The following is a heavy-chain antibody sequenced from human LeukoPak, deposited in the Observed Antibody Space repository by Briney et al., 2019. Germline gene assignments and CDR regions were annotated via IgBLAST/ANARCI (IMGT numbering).Heavy chain of an antibody. CDR2: FDPEDGET. CDR1: GYTLTELS. J-gene: IGHJ6*03. Sequence: ASVKVSCKVSGYTLTELSMHWVRQAPGKGLEWMGGFDPEDGETIYAQKFQGRVTMTEDTSTDTAYMELSSLRSEDTAAYYCATVDMVRGVPPYYYMDVWGKGTTVTVSS. V-gene: IGHV1-24*01. D-gene: IGHD3-10*01. CDR3: ATVDMVRGVPPYYYMDV.